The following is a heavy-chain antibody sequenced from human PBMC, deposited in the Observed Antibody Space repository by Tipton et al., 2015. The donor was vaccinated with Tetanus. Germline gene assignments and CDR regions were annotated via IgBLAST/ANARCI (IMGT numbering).Heavy chain of an antibody. Sequence: VQLVQSGGGMTQPGDSLRLSCAASGFTVSSYQMTWVRQAPGKGLEWVSVIYSDGSTNYADSVKGRFTISRDNLKNTLSLQMYGLRAEDTAVYYCARGLGVDYWGQGTLVTVSS. J-gene: IGHJ4*02. V-gene: IGHV3-53*01. CDR3: ARGLGVDY. CDR2: IYSDGST. D-gene: IGHD7-27*01. CDR1: GFTVSSYQ.